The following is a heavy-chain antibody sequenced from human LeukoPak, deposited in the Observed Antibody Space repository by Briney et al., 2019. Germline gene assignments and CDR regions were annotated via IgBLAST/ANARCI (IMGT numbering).Heavy chain of an antibody. V-gene: IGHV3-48*03. D-gene: IGHD3-16*01. CDR2: ISSSGSTM. Sequence: PGGSLRLSCAAPGFTFSSYEMNWVRQAPGKGLDWVSYISSSGSTMYYADSVKGRFTISRDNANNSLYLQMNGLRAEDTAVYYCASSWGSGYWGQGTLVTVSS. CDR3: ASSWGSGY. CDR1: GFTFSSYE. J-gene: IGHJ4*02.